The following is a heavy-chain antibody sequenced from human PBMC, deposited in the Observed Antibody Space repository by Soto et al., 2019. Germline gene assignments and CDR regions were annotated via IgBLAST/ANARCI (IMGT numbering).Heavy chain of an antibody. D-gene: IGHD7-27*01. V-gene: IGHV1-69*12. J-gene: IGHJ6*02. CDR3: ARGSRGLGYYYGMDV. Sequence: QVQLVQSGAEVKKPGSSVKVSCKASGGTFSSYAISWVRQAPGQGLEWMGGIIPIFGTANYAQKFQGRVTSXXDXSXSTAYMEQSSLISEDTAVDYCARGSRGLGYYYGMDVWGQGTTVTVAS. CDR1: GGTFSSYA. CDR2: IIPIFGTA.